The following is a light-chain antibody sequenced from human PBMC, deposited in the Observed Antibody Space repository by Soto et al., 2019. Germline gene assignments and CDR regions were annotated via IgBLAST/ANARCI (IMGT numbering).Light chain of an antibody. CDR3: QQYNSYLLT. V-gene: IGKV1-5*01. CDR1: QSISSW. J-gene: IGKJ4*01. Sequence: DIQMTQSPSTLSASVGDRVTITCRASQSISSWLAWYQQKPGKAPKLLIYDASSLESGVPSRFSGSGSGTEFTLTISSLQPDDFATYECQQYNSYLLTFGGGTKVEIK. CDR2: DAS.